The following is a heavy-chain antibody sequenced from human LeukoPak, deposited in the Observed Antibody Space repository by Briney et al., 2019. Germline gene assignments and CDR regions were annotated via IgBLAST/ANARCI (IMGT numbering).Heavy chain of an antibody. CDR1: GGSISSGSYH. CDR3: ARVLFRYYFDY. Sequence: SETLSLTCTVSGGSISSGSYHCSWIRQPAGKGLEWIGRIYTSGSTNYNPSLKSRVTISVDTSKNQFSLKLSSVTAADTAVYYCARVLFRYYFDYWGQGTLVTVSS. J-gene: IGHJ4*02. V-gene: IGHV4-61*02. CDR2: IYTSGST.